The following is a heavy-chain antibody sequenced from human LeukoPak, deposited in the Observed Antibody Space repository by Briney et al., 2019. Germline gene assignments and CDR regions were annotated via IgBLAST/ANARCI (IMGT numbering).Heavy chain of an antibody. CDR3: ARVGEMYSSSWTGDY. CDR1: GFTFSDYY. CDR2: ISSSGSTI. D-gene: IGHD6-13*01. J-gene: IGHJ4*02. V-gene: IGHV3-11*01. Sequence: GSLRLSCAASGFTFSDYYMSWIRQAPGKGLEWVSYISSSGSTIYYADSVKGRFTISRDNAKNSLYLQMNSLRAEDTAVYYCARVGEMYSSSWTGDYWGQGTLVTVSS.